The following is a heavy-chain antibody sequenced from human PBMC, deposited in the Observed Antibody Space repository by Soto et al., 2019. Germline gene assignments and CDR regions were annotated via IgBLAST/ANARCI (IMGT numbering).Heavy chain of an antibody. CDR2: ISYDGSNK. CDR3: AKDGSRRDFDWSLGTLDY. Sequence: GGSLRLSCAASGFTFSSYGMHWVRQAPGKGLEWVAVISYDGSNKYYADSVKGRFTISRDNSKNTLYLQMNSLRAEDTAVYYCAKDGSRRDFDWSLGTLDYWGQGTLVTVSS. CDR1: GFTFSSYG. V-gene: IGHV3-30*18. J-gene: IGHJ4*02. D-gene: IGHD3-9*01.